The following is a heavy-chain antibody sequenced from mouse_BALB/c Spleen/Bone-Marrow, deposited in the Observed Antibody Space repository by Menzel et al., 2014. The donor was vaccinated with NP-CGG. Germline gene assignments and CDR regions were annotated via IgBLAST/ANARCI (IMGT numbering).Heavy chain of an antibody. CDR3: ARGAWARGYFDY. Sequence: VQLKESGAELVRPGALVKLSCKASGFNIKDYYLHWVKQGPEQGLEWIGWIDPEKGNTKYDPKFQGKASIIADTSSNTAYLQLSSLTSEETAVYYCARGAWARGYFDYWGQGTTLTVSS. CDR1: GFNIKDYY. J-gene: IGHJ2*01. CDR2: IDPEKGNT. V-gene: IGHV14-1*02. D-gene: IGHD4-1*01.